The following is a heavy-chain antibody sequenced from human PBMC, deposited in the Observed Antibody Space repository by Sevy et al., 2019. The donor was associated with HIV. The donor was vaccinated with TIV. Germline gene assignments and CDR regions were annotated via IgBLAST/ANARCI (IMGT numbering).Heavy chain of an antibody. V-gene: IGHV1-24*01. J-gene: IGHJ4*02. CDR1: GYTLAKFS. CDR3: ATTKDYYDSSGYPFDY. Sequence: ASVKVSCKVSGYTLAKFSIHWVRQAPGKGLEWMTSFDPEDGDPEDGKTIYAQKFLGRVTMTEDTVTDTAYMELSSLRSDDTAVYYCATTKDYYDSSGYPFDYWGQGTLVTVSS. CDR2: FDPEDGDPEDGKT. D-gene: IGHD3-22*01.